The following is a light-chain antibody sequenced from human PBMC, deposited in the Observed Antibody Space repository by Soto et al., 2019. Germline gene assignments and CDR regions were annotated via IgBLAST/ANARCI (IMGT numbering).Light chain of an antibody. Sequence: DIQMTQSPSSLSASVGDRVTITCRASQGIRHYLAWYQQKPGKVPKLLIYEASNLQSGVPSRFRGGGSGTEFTLPISSLQPEDVATYYCQNFDSAPQPFGQGTKVE. CDR2: EAS. CDR1: QGIRHY. V-gene: IGKV1-27*01. CDR3: QNFDSAPQP. J-gene: IGKJ1*01.